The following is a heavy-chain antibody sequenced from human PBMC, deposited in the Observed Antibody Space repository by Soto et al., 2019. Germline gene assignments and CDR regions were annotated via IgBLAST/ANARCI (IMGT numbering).Heavy chain of an antibody. Sequence: PSETLSLTCTVSGGSISSYYWSWIRQPPGKGLEWIGYIYYSGSTNYNPSLKSRVTISVDTSKNQFSLKLSSVTAADTAVYYCARAEDVLDAYDIWGQGTMVTVSS. CDR3: ARAEDVLDAYDI. CDR2: IYYSGST. V-gene: IGHV4-59*01. CDR1: GGSISSYY. J-gene: IGHJ3*02.